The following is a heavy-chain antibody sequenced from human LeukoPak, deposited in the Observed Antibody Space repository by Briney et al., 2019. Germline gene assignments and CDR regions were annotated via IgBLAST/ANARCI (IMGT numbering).Heavy chain of an antibody. V-gene: IGHV5-51*01. CDR1: GSHFATYW. CDR3: AKFHATWYGDT. CDR2: IYPGNSHT. D-gene: IGHD6-13*01. J-gene: IGHJ4*02. Sequence: GAPLKISCQGPGSHFATYWIAWVRQMPGKGLKWMGIIYPGNSHTRYSPSFQGQVTISADTSISTAYLHWSSLQSSDTAMYYCAKFHATWYGDTWGQGTLVTVSS.